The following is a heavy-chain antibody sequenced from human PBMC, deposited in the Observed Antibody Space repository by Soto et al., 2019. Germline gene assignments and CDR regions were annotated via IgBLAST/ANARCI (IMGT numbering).Heavy chain of an antibody. J-gene: IGHJ6*03. D-gene: IGHD6-13*01. CDR1: GCAFIGYP. V-gene: IGHV3-23*01. Sequence: GGSVRLSCAASGCAFIGYPIIWVHQAPGKGLEWVSAISGSGGSTYYADSVKGRFTIARDNSKNTLYLQMNSLRAEDTAVYYCAKRAAAAPYYYYFMDVWGKGTTVTVSS. CDR2: ISGSGGST. CDR3: AKRAAAAPYYYYFMDV.